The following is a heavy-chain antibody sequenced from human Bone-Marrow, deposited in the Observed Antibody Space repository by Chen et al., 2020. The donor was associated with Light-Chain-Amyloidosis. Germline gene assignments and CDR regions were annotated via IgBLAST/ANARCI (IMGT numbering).Heavy chain of an antibody. CDR1: GYTFPNYW. V-gene: IGHV5-51*01. Sequence: EVQLEQSGPEVKKPGESLKISCKGSGYTFPNYWIGWVRQMPWKGLEWLGVIYPDDSDARYSPAFEGQVTISADTSITTAYLQWRSLKASDTAMYYCARRRDGENFDYWGQGTLVTVTS. CDR3: ARRRDGENFDY. J-gene: IGHJ4*02. CDR2: IYPDDSDA.